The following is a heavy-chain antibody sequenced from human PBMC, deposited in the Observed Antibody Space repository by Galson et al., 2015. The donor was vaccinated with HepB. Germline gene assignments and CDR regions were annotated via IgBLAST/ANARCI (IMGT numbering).Heavy chain of an antibody. D-gene: IGHD3-3*01. CDR1: GFTFSSCA. J-gene: IGHJ4*02. CDR2: ISGGAGAT. CDR3: AKGHVSWSGYYIDY. V-gene: IGHV3-23*01. Sequence: SLRLSCAASGFTFSSCAMTWVRQAPGKGLEWVSGISGGAGATYHADSVKGRFTISRDNSKSTLNLQMNSLRAEDTAVYYCAKGHVSWSGYYIDYWGQGTLVTVSS.